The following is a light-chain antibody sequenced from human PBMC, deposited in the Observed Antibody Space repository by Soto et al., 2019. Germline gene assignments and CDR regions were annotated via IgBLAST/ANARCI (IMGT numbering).Light chain of an antibody. CDR1: NSNIGNNY. J-gene: IGLJ3*02. CDR2: ADN. V-gene: IGLV1-47*01. Sequence: QSVVTQSPSASGTPGQRVTISCSGSNSNIGNNYIYWYQQLPGTAPKLLIYADNRRPSGVSDRFSGSKSGTSASLAISGLRSEDEATYSCAAWDDSLGGSWVFGGGTKLTVL. CDR3: AAWDDSLGGSWV.